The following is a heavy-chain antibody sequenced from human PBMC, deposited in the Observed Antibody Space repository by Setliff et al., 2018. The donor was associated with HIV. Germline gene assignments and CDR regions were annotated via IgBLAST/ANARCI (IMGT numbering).Heavy chain of an antibody. V-gene: IGHV4-59*11. Sequence: NPSSPLSLTCTVSGGSISSHYWSWIRQPPGKGLEWIGYIYYSGSTNYNPSLKSRVTISVDTSKNQFSLKLSSVTAADKAVYYCARDGPLEGSYRYYYYYMDVWGKGTKVTVSS. CDR1: GGSISSHY. CDR2: IYYSGST. CDR3: ARDGPLEGSYRYYYYYMDV. J-gene: IGHJ6*03. D-gene: IGHD3-10*01.